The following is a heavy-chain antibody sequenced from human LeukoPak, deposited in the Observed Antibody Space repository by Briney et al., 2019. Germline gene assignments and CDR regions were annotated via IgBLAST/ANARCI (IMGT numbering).Heavy chain of an antibody. J-gene: IGHJ3*02. CDR3: ARDFPGTYYYDSRDAFDI. CDR1: GFTFSSYS. CDR2: ISSSSSYI. D-gene: IGHD3-22*01. V-gene: IGHV3-21*01. Sequence: PGGSLRLSCAASGFTFSSYSMNWVRQAPGKGLEWVSSISSSSSYIYYADSVKGRFTISRDNAKNSLYLQMNSLRAEDTAVYYCARDFPGTYYYDSRDAFDIWGQGTMVTVSS.